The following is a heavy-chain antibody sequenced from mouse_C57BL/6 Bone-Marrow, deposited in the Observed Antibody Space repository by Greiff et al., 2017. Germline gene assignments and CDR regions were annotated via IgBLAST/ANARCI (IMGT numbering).Heavy chain of an antibody. Sequence: QVQLQQPGAELVKPGASVKLSCKASGYTFTSYWMHWVKQRPGRGLEWIGRIDPNSGGTKYNEKFKSKATLTVDKPSSTAYMQLSSLTSEDCAVYYCARGAYYCGSSYVSFAYWGQGTLVTVSA. J-gene: IGHJ3*01. CDR1: GYTFTSYW. D-gene: IGHD1-1*01. CDR2: IDPNSGGT. CDR3: ARGAYYCGSSYVSFAY. V-gene: IGHV1-72*01.